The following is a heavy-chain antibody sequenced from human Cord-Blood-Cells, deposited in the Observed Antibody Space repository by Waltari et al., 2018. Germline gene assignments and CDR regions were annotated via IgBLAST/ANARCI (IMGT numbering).Heavy chain of an antibody. CDR2: INPNRGGT. CDR1: GYTFTGYY. V-gene: IGHV1-2*02. CDR3: ARSHCSSTSCYEYFQH. Sequence: QVQLVQSGAEVKKPGASVKVSCKASGYTFTGYYMHWVRQAPGQGLEWMGWINPNRGGTNDAQKFQGRVTITRDTSISPAYMELSRLRSDDTAVYYCARSHCSSTSCYEYFQHWGQGTLVTVSS. D-gene: IGHD2-2*01. J-gene: IGHJ1*01.